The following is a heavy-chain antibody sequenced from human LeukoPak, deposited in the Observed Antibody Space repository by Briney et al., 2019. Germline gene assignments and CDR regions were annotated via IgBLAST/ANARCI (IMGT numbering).Heavy chain of an antibody. CDR3: ARGTQYYYDSSGYSPANPY. Sequence: GGSLRLSCAASGFTFNDNYMSWVRQAPGKGPEWISYIGNSGSTIFYGDSVKGRFTISRDNAKNSLYLQMNSLRAEDTAVYYCARGTQYYYDSSGYSPANPYWGQGTLVTVSS. D-gene: IGHD3-22*01. CDR2: IGNSGSTI. J-gene: IGHJ4*02. V-gene: IGHV3-11*04. CDR1: GFTFNDNY.